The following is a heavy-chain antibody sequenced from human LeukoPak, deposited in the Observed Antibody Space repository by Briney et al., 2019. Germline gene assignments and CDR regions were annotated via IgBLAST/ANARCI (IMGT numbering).Heavy chain of an antibody. J-gene: IGHJ6*03. Sequence: GGSLRLSXAASGFTFSSYSMNWVRQAPGKGLEWVSSISSSSSYIYYADSVKGRFTISRDNAKNSLYLQMNSLRAEDTAVYYCARDGATMIVVVTSYYMDVWGKGTTVTVSS. CDR3: ARDGATMIVVVTSYYMDV. D-gene: IGHD3-22*01. CDR1: GFTFSSYS. V-gene: IGHV3-21*01. CDR2: ISSSSSYI.